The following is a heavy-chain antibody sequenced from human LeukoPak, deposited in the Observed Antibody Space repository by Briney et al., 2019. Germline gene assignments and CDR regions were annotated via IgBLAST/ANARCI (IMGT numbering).Heavy chain of an antibody. CDR2: IYYSGST. CDR3: ARRGDGYNSPRFDY. J-gene: IGHJ4*02. Sequence: SETLSLTCTVSGGSISSSSYYWGWIRQPPGKGPEWIGSIYYSGSTYYNPSLKSRVTISVDTSKNQFSLKLSSVTAADTAVYYCARRGDGYNSPRFDYWGQGTLVTVSS. D-gene: IGHD5-24*01. V-gene: IGHV4-39*01. CDR1: GGSISSSSYY.